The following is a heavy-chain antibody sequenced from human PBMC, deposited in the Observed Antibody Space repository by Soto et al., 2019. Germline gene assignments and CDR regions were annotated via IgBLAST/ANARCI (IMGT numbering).Heavy chain of an antibody. CDR1: GGTFSSYA. D-gene: IGHD3-22*01. CDR2: IIPIFGTA. V-gene: IGHV1-69*06. J-gene: IGHJ4*02. CDR3: AREHYYDSSGYYSFDY. Sequence: ASVKVSCKASGGTFSSYAISWVRQAPGQGLEWMGGIIPIFGTANYAQKFQGRVTITADKSTSTAYMELSSLRSEDTAVYYCAREHYYDSSGYYSFDYWGQGTLVTVSS.